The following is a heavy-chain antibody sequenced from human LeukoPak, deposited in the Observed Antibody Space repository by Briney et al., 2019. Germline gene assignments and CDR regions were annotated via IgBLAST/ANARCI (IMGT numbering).Heavy chain of an antibody. CDR2: INPSGGST. J-gene: IGHJ4*02. CDR1: GYTFTSXY. D-gene: IGHD5-24*01. Sequence: KXSFXAXGYTFTSXYMHWVRQAPGQGXEWMGIINPSGGSTSYAQKFQGRVTMTRDTSTSTVYMELSSLRSEDTAVYYCARDDEPLDGLGYWGQGTLVTVSS. V-gene: IGHV1-46*01. CDR3: ARDDEPLDGLGY.